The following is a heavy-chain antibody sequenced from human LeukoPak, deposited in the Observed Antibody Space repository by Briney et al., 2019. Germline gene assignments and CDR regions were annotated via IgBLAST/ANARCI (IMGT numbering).Heavy chain of an antibody. J-gene: IGHJ4*02. D-gene: IGHD3-22*01. Sequence: ASVKVSCKASGYTFTSYGISWVRQAPGQGLEWMGWTSAYNGNTNYAQKPQGRVTMTTDTSTCTAYMELRSLRSDDTAAYYCARERTIDYYDSSGYYSIWGQGTLVTVSS. CDR1: GYTFTSYG. CDR2: TSAYNGNT. CDR3: ARERTIDYYDSSGYYSI. V-gene: IGHV1-18*01.